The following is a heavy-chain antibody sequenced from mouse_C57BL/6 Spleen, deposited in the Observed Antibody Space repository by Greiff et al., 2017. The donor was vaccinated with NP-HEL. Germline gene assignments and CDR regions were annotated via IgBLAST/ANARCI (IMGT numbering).Heavy chain of an antibody. Sequence: DVQLVESGGGLVKPGGSLKLSCAASGFTFSSYAMSWVRQTPEKRLEWVATISDGGSYTYYPDNVKGRFAISRDNAKNNLYLQMSHLKSEDTAMYYCAREGDDSGAWFAYWGQGTLVTVSA. D-gene: IGHD3-1*01. J-gene: IGHJ3*01. CDR1: GFTFSSYA. CDR2: ISDGGSYT. CDR3: AREGDDSGAWFAY. V-gene: IGHV5-4*01.